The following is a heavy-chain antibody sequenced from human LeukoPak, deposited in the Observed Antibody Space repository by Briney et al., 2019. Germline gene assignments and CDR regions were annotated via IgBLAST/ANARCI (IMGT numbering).Heavy chain of an antibody. V-gene: IGHV1-18*01. D-gene: IGHD3-9*01. Sequence: ASVKVSCKASGYTFTKYGVSWVRQAPGQGLEWMGWIGTHTGNRNYVKKFQGRVTLTTDTSTSTAYMGLRSLRSDDTAVYYCARDAENLNYDILTGYYTPPGDYWGQGTLVTVSS. CDR3: ARDAENLNYDILTGYYTPPGDY. J-gene: IGHJ4*02. CDR2: IGTHTGNR. CDR1: GYTFTKYG.